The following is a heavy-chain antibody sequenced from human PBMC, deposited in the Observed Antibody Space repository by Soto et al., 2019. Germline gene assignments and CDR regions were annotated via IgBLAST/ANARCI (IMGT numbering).Heavy chain of an antibody. V-gene: IGHV3-23*01. Sequence: EVQLLESGGGLVQPGGSLRLSCAASGFTFSNSDMSWVRQAPGKGLEWVSYISRSGDSTYYADSVKGRFTISRDNSKNTLCLQVNSLRNEDTAVYYCACSSGWFDAFDVWGQGTMVTVSS. CDR1: GFTFSNSD. J-gene: IGHJ3*01. CDR2: ISRSGDST. D-gene: IGHD6-19*01. CDR3: ACSSGWFDAFDV.